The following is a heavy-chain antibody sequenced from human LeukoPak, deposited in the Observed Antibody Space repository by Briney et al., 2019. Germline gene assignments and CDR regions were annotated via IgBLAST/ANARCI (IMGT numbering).Heavy chain of an antibody. CDR1: GGTFSSYA. Sequence: GASMKVSCKASGGTFSSYAISWVRQTPGQGLEWMGGIIPIFGTANYAQKFQGRVTITADESTSTAYMELSSLRSEDTAVYYCATTIFDRDWFDPWGQGTLVTVSS. CDR2: IIPIFGTA. J-gene: IGHJ5*02. CDR3: ATTIFDRDWFDP. V-gene: IGHV1-69*13. D-gene: IGHD3-3*01.